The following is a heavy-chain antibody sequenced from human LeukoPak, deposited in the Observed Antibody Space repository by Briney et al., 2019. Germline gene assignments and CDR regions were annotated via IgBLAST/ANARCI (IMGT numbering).Heavy chain of an antibody. CDR1: GFTFSSYA. V-gene: IGHV3-23*01. D-gene: IGHD6-6*01. Sequence: GGSLRLSCAASGFTFSSYAMSWVRQAPGQGLEWVSAISGSGGSTYYADSVKGRFTISRDNSKNTLYLQMNSLRAEDTAVYYCAKVRFIAARSSYFDYWGQGTLVTVSS. CDR2: ISGSGGST. J-gene: IGHJ4*02. CDR3: AKVRFIAARSSYFDY.